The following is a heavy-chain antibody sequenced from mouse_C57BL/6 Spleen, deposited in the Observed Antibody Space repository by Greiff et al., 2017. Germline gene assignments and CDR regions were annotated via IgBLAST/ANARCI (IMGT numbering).Heavy chain of an antibody. V-gene: IGHV1-42*01. CDR3: ARTTMVTPFDY. CDR1: GFSFTGYY. Sequence: EVKLMESGPELVKPGASVKISCKASGFSFTGYYMNWVKQSPEKSLAWIGEINPSTGGTTYTQKFKAKATLTVDKSSSTAYMQLKSLTSEDSAVYYCARTTMVTPFDYWGQGTTLTVSS. D-gene: IGHD2-2*01. J-gene: IGHJ2*01. CDR2: INPSTGGT.